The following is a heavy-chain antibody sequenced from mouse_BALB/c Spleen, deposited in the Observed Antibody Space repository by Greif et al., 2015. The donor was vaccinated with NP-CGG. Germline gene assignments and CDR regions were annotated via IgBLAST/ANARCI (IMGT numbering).Heavy chain of an antibody. CDR3: ARDRGGNYGYFDY. V-gene: IGHV5-4*02. D-gene: IGHD2-1*01. J-gene: IGHJ2*01. CDR1: GFTFSDYY. CDR2: ISDGGSYT. Sequence: EVHLVESGGGLVKPGGSLKLSCAASGFTFSDYYMYWVRQTPEKRLEWVATISDGGSYTYYPDSVKGRFTISRDNAKNNLYLQMSSLKSEDTAMYYCARDRGGNYGYFDYWGQGTTLTVSS.